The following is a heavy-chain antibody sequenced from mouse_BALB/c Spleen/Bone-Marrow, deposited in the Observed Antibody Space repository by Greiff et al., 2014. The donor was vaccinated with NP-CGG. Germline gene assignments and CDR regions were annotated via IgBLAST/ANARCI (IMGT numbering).Heavy chain of an antibody. Sequence: VQLQESGAELAKPGASVKMSCKASGYTFTTFWMHWVKQRSGQGLEWIGYINPTTSYTEYSQKFKDKATLTADKSSSTAYMQLSSLISEDSAVYYCANGNSFAYWGQGTLVTVSA. CDR1: GYTFTTFW. V-gene: IGHV1-7*01. D-gene: IGHD2-1*01. CDR2: INPTTSYT. J-gene: IGHJ3*01. CDR3: ANGNSFAY.